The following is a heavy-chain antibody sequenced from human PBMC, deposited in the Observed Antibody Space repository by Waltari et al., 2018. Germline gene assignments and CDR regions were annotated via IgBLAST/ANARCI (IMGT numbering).Heavy chain of an antibody. CDR2: IHPNSGAT. V-gene: IGHV1-2*02. Sequence: QVQLVQSGAEVKRPGASVKVSCKASGYTFTGNYRHWVRQAPGQGLEWMGWIHPNSGATDYAQKFQGRVTMTLDTSITTVYMELGWLGSEDTAIYYCARAWFNSGFDYWGQGSLVAVSS. J-gene: IGHJ4*02. CDR3: ARAWFNSGFDY. CDR1: GYTFTGNY. D-gene: IGHD1-26*01.